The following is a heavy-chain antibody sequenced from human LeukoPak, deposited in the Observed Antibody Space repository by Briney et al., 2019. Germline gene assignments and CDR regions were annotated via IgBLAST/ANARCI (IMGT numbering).Heavy chain of an antibody. D-gene: IGHD6-6*01. CDR1: GYTLTELS. CDR3: ARDSYYSSSSLGFDY. CDR2: FDPEDGET. Sequence: ASVKVSCKVSGYTLTELSMHWVRQAPGKGLEWMGGFDPEDGETIYAQKFQGRVTMTRDMSTSTVYMELSSLRSEDTAVYYCARDSYYSSSSLGFDYWGQGTLVTVSS. V-gene: IGHV1-24*01. J-gene: IGHJ4*02.